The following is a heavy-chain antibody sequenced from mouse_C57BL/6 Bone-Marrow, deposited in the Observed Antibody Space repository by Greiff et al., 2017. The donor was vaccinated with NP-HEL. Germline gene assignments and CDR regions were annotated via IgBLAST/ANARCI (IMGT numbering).Heavy chain of an antibody. V-gene: IGHV7-3*01. CDR3: ARYGNFHWYFDV. J-gene: IGHJ1*03. Sequence: EVKLVESGGGLVQPGGSLSLSCAASGFTFTDYYMSWVRQPPGKALEWLGFIRNKANGYTTEYSASVKGRFTISRDNSQSILYLQMNALGAEDSATYYCARYGNFHWYFDVWGTGTTVTVSS. CDR1: GFTFTDYY. CDR2: IRNKANGYTT.